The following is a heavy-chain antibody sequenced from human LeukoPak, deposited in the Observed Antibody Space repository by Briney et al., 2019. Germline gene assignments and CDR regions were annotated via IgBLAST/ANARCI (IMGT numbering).Heavy chain of an antibody. CDR3: ARVREVTTIPYFQH. V-gene: IGHV3-74*01. J-gene: IGHJ1*01. CDR2: IDTGGSST. D-gene: IGHD2-21*02. Sequence: GGSLRLSCAASGFSFSSYWMHWVRQAPGKGLVWVSRIDTGGSSTSYADSVKGRFTISRDNAKNTLYLQMKRLRAEDTAVYYCARVREVTTIPYFQHWGQGTLVTVSS. CDR1: GFSFSSYW.